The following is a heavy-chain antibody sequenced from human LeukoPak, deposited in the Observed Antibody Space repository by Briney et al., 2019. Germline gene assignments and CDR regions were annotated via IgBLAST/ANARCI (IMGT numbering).Heavy chain of an antibody. D-gene: IGHD3-10*01. J-gene: IGHJ4*02. CDR1: GYTFTIYG. CDR2: ISAYNGNT. Sequence: ASVKVSFKASGYTFTIYGISWVRQAPGQGLEWMGWISAYNGNTNYAQKLQGRVTITTDTSTSTAYMELRSLRSDDTAVYYCARDITQTMVRGVITMYYFDYWGQGTLVTVSS. CDR3: ARDITQTMVRGVITMYYFDY. V-gene: IGHV1-18*01.